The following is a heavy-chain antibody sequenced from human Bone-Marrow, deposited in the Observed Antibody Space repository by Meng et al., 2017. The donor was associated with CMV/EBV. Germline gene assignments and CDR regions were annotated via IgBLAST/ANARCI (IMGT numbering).Heavy chain of an antibody. D-gene: IGHD4-23*01. J-gene: IGHJ4*02. CDR2: ISFDGNTK. Sequence: ALKISCAASGFTFSSYEMNWVRQAPGKGLEWVSVISFDGNTKYYADSVQGRFTISRDNSRNTLNLLMNSLRTEDTAVYYCVGGVATPAYWGPGTLVTVSS. CDR3: VGGVATPAY. V-gene: IGHV3-30*04. CDR1: GFTFSSYE.